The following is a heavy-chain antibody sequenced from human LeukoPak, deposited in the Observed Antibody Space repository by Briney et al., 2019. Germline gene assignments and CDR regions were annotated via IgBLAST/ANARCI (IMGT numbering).Heavy chain of an antibody. Sequence: SETLSLTCTVSGGSISSGDYYWSWICQPPGKGLEWIGYIYYSGSTNYNPSLKSRVTISVDTSKNQFSLKLSSVTAADTAVYYCARGHTVAQDYWGQGTLVTVSS. J-gene: IGHJ4*02. CDR2: IYYSGST. CDR1: GGSISSGDYY. V-gene: IGHV4-61*08. CDR3: ARGHTVAQDY. D-gene: IGHD4-23*01.